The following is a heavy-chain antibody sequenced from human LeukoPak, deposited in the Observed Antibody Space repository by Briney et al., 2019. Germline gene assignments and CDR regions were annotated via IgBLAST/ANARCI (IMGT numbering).Heavy chain of an antibody. D-gene: IGHD6-19*01. V-gene: IGHV4-59*01. CDR3: ARVGGSSGWFDP. Sequence: SETLSLTCTVSGGSISSYYWSWIRPPPGKGLEWIGYIYYSGSTNYNPSLKSRVTISVDTSKNQFSLKLSSVTAADTAVYYCARVGGSSGWFDPWGQGTLVTVSS. CDR2: IYYSGST. CDR1: GGSISSYY. J-gene: IGHJ5*02.